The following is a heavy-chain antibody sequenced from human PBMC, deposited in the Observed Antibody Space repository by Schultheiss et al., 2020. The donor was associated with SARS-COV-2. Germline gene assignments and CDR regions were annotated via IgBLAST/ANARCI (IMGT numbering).Heavy chain of an antibody. J-gene: IGHJ5*02. D-gene: IGHD3-22*01. CDR2: IYYSGST. CDR1: GGSISSGGYY. V-gene: IGHV4-31*03. CDR3: ARRGGFSYYYDSSGLNWFDP. Sequence: SETLSLTCTVSGGSISSGGYYWSWIRQHPGKGLEWIGYIYYSGSTYYNPSLKSRVTISVDTSKNQFSLKLSSVTAADTAVYYCARRGGFSYYYDSSGLNWFDPWGQGTLVTVSS.